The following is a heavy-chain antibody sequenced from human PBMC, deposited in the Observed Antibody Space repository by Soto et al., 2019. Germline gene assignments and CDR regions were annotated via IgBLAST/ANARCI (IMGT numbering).Heavy chain of an antibody. Sequence: EAQLLESGGGLVQPGGSLRLSCAASGFTFSRYAMSWVRQAPGKGLEWVSTVTGVGHTTYNADSVNGRFTISRDNSKNTLYLQMNNLKAEDTAIYYCASSSGDLDVYGMDIWGPGTTVTVSS. V-gene: IGHV3-23*01. D-gene: IGHD3-10*01. J-gene: IGHJ6*02. CDR3: ASSSGDLDVYGMDI. CDR2: VTGVGHTT. CDR1: GFTFSRYA.